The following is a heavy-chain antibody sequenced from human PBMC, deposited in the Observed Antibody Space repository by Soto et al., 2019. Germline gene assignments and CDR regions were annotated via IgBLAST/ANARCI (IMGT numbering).Heavy chain of an antibody. V-gene: IGHV3-23*01. CDR2: ISGSGGST. CDR1: GFTFSSSA. D-gene: IGHD2-8*01. CDR3: AKERGYCTNGVCYRESFDY. Sequence: EVQLLESGGGLVQPGGSLRLSCAASGFTFSSSAMSWVRQAPGKGLGWVSAISGSGGSTYYADSVKGRFTISRDNSNITLYLQMNSLRAEDTAVYYCAKERGYCTNGVCYRESFDYWGQGTLVTVSS. J-gene: IGHJ4*02.